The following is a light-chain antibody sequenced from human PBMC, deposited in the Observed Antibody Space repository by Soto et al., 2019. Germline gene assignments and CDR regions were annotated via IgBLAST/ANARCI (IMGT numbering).Light chain of an antibody. Sequence: SYELTQPPSVSVSPGQTASITCSGAKLGDKYACWYQQKPCQSPVLVIYQDSKRPSGIPERFSGSNSGNTATLTISGTQAMDEADYYCQAWDSSTYVFGTGTKLTVL. CDR1: KLGDKY. CDR2: QDS. J-gene: IGLJ1*01. CDR3: QAWDSSTYV. V-gene: IGLV3-1*01.